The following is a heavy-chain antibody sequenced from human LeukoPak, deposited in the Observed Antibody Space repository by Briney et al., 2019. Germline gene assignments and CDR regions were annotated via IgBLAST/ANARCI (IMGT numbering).Heavy chain of an antibody. CDR3: VRDPTTVTTFFDL. CDR1: GDSIGAYY. V-gene: IGHV4-4*07. Sequence: SETLSLTCTVSGDSIGAYYWSWIRQPAGKGLEWVGRIYKSMYSGGSTDYNPSLKSRVTMSVDTSKNQLSLKLSSLTAADTAVYYCVRDPTTVTTFFDLWGQGTLVTVSS. J-gene: IGHJ5*01. D-gene: IGHD4-17*01. CDR2: IYKSMYSGGST.